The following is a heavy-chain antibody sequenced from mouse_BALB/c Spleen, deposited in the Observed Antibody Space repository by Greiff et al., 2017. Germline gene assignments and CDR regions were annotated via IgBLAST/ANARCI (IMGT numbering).Heavy chain of an antibody. Sequence: EVKLVESGGGLVQPGGSLKLSCAASGFTFSSYGMSWVRQTPDKRLELVATINSNGGSTYYPDSVKGRFTISRDNAKNTLYLQMSSLKSEDTAMYYCARDRYGNYGVYAMDYWGQGTSVTVSS. J-gene: IGHJ4*01. CDR1: GFTFSSYG. V-gene: IGHV5-6-3*01. CDR3: ARDRYGNYGVYAMDY. D-gene: IGHD2-1*01. CDR2: INSNGGST.